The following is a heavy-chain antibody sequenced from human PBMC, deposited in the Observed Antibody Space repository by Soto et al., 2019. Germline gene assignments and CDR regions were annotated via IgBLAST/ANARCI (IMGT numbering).Heavy chain of an antibody. CDR1: GGTFSSYA. CDR2: IIPIFGTA. J-gene: IGHJ5*02. D-gene: IGHD2-2*01. CDR3: ARDGGCSSTSCYRNWFDP. V-gene: IGHV1-69*13. Sequence: GASVKVSCKASGGTFSSYAISWVRQAPGQGLEWMGGIIPIFGTANYAQKFQGRVTITADESTSTAYMELSSLRSEDTAVYYCARDGGCSSTSCYRNWFDPWGQGTLVTVSS.